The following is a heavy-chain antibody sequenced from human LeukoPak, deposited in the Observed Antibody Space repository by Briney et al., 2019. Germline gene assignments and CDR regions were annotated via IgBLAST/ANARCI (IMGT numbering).Heavy chain of an antibody. CDR2: IGTAGDT. J-gene: IGHJ3*02. D-gene: IGHD3-10*01. Sequence: TGRSLRLSCAASGFTFSSYDMHWVRQGTGKGLEWVSAIGTAGDTYYPGSVKGRFTTSRENAKNSLYLQMNSLRVGDTAVYYCARGRGWGTFDIWGQGAMVTVSS. V-gene: IGHV3-13*04. CDR1: GFTFSSYD. CDR3: ARGRGWGTFDI.